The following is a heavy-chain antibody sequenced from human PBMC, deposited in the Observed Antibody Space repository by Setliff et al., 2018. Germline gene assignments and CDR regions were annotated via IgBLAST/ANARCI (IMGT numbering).Heavy chain of an antibody. CDR3: ARDPLTTNRRRAFDI. V-gene: IGHV4-31*03. CDR1: GGSISSGGYY. Sequence: SETLSLTCTVSGGSISSGGYYWSWIRQHPGKGLEWIGYIYYSGSTYYNPSLKGRVTISVDTSKNRFSLKLSSVTAADTAVYYCARDPLTTNRRRAFDIWGQGTMVTVSS. D-gene: IGHD4-17*01. J-gene: IGHJ3*02. CDR2: IYYSGST.